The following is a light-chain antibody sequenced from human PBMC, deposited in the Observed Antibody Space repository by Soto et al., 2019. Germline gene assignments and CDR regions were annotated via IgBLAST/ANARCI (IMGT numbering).Light chain of an antibody. V-gene: IGKV3-15*01. CDR2: GAS. J-gene: IGKJ1*01. CDR1: QSVSSN. Sequence: EIVMTQSPATLSVSPGERATLSCRASQSVSSNLAWYQQKPGQAPTLVIYGASARATGIPARFSGSGSGTEFTLTISSLQSEDFAVYYCQQYDIWPPTFGQGTKVDIK. CDR3: QQYDIWPPT.